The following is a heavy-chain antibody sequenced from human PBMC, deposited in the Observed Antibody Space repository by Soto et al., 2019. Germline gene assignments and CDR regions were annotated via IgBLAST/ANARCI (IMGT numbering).Heavy chain of an antibody. CDR3: AKDIMPGSYYYYMDV. Sequence: PGGSLRLSCAASGFTFDDYTMHWVRQAPGKGLEWLSLIQSGGSTYYADSVKGRFTISRDNSKNTLYLQMNSLRAEDTAVYYCAKDIMPGSYYYYMDVWGKGTTVTVSS. V-gene: IGHV3-NL1*01. CDR1: GFTFDDYT. CDR2: IQSGGST. J-gene: IGHJ6*03. D-gene: IGHD3-16*01.